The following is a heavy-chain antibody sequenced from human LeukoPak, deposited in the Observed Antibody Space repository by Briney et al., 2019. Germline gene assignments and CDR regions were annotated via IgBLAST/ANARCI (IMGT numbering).Heavy chain of an antibody. D-gene: IGHD5-24*01. CDR3: TRDQMNY. Sequence: GGSLRLSCTASEFTVSRNYMLWVRQAPGKGLEWGSLIFSNGDTHYADSVKGRFTISRDTSKNTVSLQMNSLRVEDTAMYYCTRDQMNYWGQGTLVTVSS. V-gene: IGHV3-53*01. J-gene: IGHJ4*02. CDR2: IFSNGDT. CDR1: EFTVSRNY.